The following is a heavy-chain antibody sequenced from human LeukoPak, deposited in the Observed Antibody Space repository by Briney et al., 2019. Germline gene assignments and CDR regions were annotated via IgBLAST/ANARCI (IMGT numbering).Heavy chain of an antibody. V-gene: IGHV3-23*01. CDR3: AKGRYLYYFDY. CDR2: ISDNGGST. Sequence: SGGSLRLSCAASGFTFSSYAMSWVRQAPGKGLEWVSVISDNGGSTYYADSVKGRFTISRDNSKNTLYLQMNSLRAEDTAVYYCAKGRYLYYFDYWGQGTQVTVSS. CDR1: GFTFSSYA. D-gene: IGHD1-14*01. J-gene: IGHJ4*02.